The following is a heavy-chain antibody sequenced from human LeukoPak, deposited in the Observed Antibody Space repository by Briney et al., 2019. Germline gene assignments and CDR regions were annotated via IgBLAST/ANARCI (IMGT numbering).Heavy chain of an antibody. CDR2: IYYSGST. CDR1: GGSINNGDYY. J-gene: IGHJ6*03. Sequence: SQTLSLTCTVSGGSINNGDYYWSWIRQPPGKGLEWIGHIYYSGSTYYIPSLKRRATISVDTSKNQFSLKLTSVTAADTAVYYCARNYFFSMDVWGKGTTVTVSS. CDR3: ARNYFFSMDV. V-gene: IGHV4-30-4*08.